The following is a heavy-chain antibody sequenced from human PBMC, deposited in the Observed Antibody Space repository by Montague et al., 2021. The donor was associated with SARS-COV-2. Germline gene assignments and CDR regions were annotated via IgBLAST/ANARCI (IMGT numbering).Heavy chain of an antibody. CDR3: ARGGCSSTSCSMVFDY. V-gene: IGHV3-66*01. J-gene: IGHJ4*02. CDR1: GLTVSSNY. D-gene: IGHD2-2*01. CDR2: IYSGGST. Sequence: SPRLSCAASGLTVSSNYMSWVRQAPGKGLEWVSVIYSGGSTYYADSVKGRFTISRDNSKNTLYLQMNSLRAEDTAVYYCARGGCSSTSCSMVFDYWGQGTLVTVSS.